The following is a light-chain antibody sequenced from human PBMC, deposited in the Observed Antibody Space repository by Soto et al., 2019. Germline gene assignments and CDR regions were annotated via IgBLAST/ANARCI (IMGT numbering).Light chain of an antibody. V-gene: IGKV3-20*01. J-gene: IGKJ1*01. Sequence: EIVLTQSPGTLSLSPGERVTLSCGASQSIPANYLAWYQQKPGQAPRLLIYGASNKATGIPDRFGGSGSGTDFTLTVSRLEPEDFAVYCCLQYGTPWWTFGQGARVEMK. CDR1: QSIPANY. CDR3: LQYGTPWWT. CDR2: GAS.